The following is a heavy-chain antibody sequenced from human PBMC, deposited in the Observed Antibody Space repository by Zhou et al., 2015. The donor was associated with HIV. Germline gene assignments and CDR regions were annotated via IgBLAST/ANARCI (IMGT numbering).Heavy chain of an antibody. V-gene: IGHV1-69*06. D-gene: IGHD3-10*01. Sequence: QVQLVQSGAEVKKPGSSVKVSCKASGGTFSTYGISWVRQAPGQGLEWMGGIIPFSGTAKNAQKFQGRVTITADRSTSTAYMELRSLRSEDTAVYYCAREGITMVRGVPPYYFDYWGQGTLVTVSS. CDR3: AREGITMVRGVPPYYFDY. CDR2: IIPFSGTA. CDR1: GGTFSTYG. J-gene: IGHJ4*02.